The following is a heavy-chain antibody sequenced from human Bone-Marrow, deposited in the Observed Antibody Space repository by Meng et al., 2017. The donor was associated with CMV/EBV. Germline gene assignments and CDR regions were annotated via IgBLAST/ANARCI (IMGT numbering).Heavy chain of an antibody. CDR2: ISAYKGNT. V-gene: IGHV1-18*01. CDR3: ARIWLPTNSGSHPQDY. D-gene: IGHD1-26*01. Sequence: QVPLVQSGAEVKKSGASVTVSGKASGYNVTSYGIRWVRQAPGQGLEWMGWISAYKGNTNYAQKLQGRVTMTTDTSTSTAYMELRSLRSDDTAVYYCARIWLPTNSGSHPQDYWGQGTLVTVSS. J-gene: IGHJ4*02. CDR1: GYNVTSYG.